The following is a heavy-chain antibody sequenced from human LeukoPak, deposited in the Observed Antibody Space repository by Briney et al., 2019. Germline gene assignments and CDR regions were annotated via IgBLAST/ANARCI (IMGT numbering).Heavy chain of an antibody. CDR2: INPNSGGT. CDR1: GYTFTGYY. J-gene: IGHJ4*02. D-gene: IGHD1-26*01. Sequence: ASVKVSCKAFGYTFTGYYMQWVRQAPGQGLEWMGRINPNSGGTNYAQKFQGRVTMTRDTSISTAYMELSRLRSDDTAVYYCARDRSSGSYYGDFDYWGQGTLVTVSS. CDR3: ARDRSSGSYYGDFDY. V-gene: IGHV1-2*06.